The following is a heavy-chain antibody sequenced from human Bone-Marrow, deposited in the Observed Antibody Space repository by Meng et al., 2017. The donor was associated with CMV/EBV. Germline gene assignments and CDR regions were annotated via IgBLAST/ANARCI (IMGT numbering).Heavy chain of an antibody. J-gene: IGHJ6*02. CDR1: GFTFSSYS. Sequence: GSLKISCAASGFTFSSYSMNWVRQAPGKGLEWVSYISSSSSTIYYADSVKGRFTISRDNAKNSLYLQMNSLRAEDTAVYYCARDSTIVGVKGYYYGMDVWGQGTTVTVSS. D-gene: IGHD1-26*01. CDR2: ISSSSSTI. V-gene: IGHV3-48*04. CDR3: ARDSTIVGVKGYYYGMDV.